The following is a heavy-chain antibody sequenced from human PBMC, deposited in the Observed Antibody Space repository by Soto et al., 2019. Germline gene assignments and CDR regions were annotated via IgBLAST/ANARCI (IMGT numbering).Heavy chain of an antibody. V-gene: IGHV4-31*03. J-gene: IGHJ3*02. D-gene: IGHD1-26*01. CDR3: ARMLVGATVYDAFDI. Sequence: SETLSLTCTVSGGSISSGGYYWSWIRQHPGKGLEWIGYIYYSGSTYYNPSLKSRVTISVDTSKNQFSLKLSSVTAADTAVYYCARMLVGATVYDAFDIWGQGTTVTVSS. CDR2: IYYSGST. CDR1: GGSISSGGYY.